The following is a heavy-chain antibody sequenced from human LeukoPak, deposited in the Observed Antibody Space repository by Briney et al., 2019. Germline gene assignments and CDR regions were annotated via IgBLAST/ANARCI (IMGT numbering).Heavy chain of an antibody. CDR3: ARARPPTSYYSYYMDV. J-gene: IGHJ6*03. CDR2: ISSGSMII. V-gene: IGHV3-21*01. CDR1: GFTFTSYN. Sequence: PGGSLRLSCVASGFTFTSYNMNWVRQAPGKGLEWVSSISSGSMIIHSADSLRGRFIISRDNAKNSLYLQMDSLRTEDTAVYFCARARPPTSYYSYYMDVWGRGTTVIVCS.